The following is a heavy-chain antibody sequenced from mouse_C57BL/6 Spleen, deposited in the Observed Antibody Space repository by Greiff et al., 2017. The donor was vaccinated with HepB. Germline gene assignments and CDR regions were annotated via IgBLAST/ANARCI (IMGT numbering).Heavy chain of an antibody. CDR1: GYAFSSYW. CDR2: IYPGDGDT. D-gene: IGHD1-1*01. Sequence: VQLQQSGAELVKPGASVKISCKASGYAFSSYWMNWVKQRPGKGLEWIGQIYPGDGDTNYNGKFKGKATLTADKSSSTAYMQLSSLTSEDSAVYFCARWYYGSSSDYWGQGTTLTVSS. V-gene: IGHV1-80*01. J-gene: IGHJ2*01. CDR3: ARWYYGSSSDY.